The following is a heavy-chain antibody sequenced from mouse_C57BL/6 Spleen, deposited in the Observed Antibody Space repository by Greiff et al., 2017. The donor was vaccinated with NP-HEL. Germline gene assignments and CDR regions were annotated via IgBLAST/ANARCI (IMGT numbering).Heavy chain of an antibody. V-gene: IGHV1-69*01. CDR2: IDPSDSYT. CDR3: ARRDYDYLDY. Sequence: VQLQQSGAELVMPGASVKLSCKASGYTFTSYWMHWVKQRPGQGLEWIGEIDPSDSYTNYNQKFKGKSTLTVDKSSSTAYMQLSSLTSEDSAVYYCARRDYDYLDYWGQGTTLTVSS. J-gene: IGHJ2*01. CDR1: GYTFTSYW. D-gene: IGHD2-4*01.